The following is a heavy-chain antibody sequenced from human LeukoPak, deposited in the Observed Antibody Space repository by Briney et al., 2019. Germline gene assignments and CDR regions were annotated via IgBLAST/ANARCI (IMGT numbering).Heavy chain of an antibody. CDR3: ARPHCSSTDCHPPEWFDP. CDR1: GYTLTNHD. CDR2: MNPNSGNT. J-gene: IGHJ5*02. Sequence: ASVRVSCKTSGYTLTNHDINWVRQATGQGLEWMGWMNPNSGNTGYAQKFQGRVTMTRNTSISTAYMELSSLRSEDTAVYYCARPHCSSTDCHPPEWFDPWGQGTLVTVSS. V-gene: IGHV1-8*01. D-gene: IGHD2-2*01.